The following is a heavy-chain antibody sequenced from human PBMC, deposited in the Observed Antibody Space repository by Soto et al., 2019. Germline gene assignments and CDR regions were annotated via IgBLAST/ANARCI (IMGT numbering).Heavy chain of an antibody. CDR2: IYSGGST. CDR1: GFTVSSNY. Sequence: GGSLRLSCAASGFTVSSNYMSWVRQAPGKGLGWVSVIYSGGSTYYADSVKGRFTISRDNSKNTLYLQMNSLRAEDTAVYYCARDLSNWGRNAFDIWGQGTIVTVSS. V-gene: IGHV3-53*01. J-gene: IGHJ3*02. D-gene: IGHD7-27*01. CDR3: ARDLSNWGRNAFDI.